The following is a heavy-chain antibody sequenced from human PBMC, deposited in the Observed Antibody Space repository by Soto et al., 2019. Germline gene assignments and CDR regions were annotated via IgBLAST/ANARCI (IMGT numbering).Heavy chain of an antibody. CDR1: GFSFNEYY. Sequence: QVQLSESGGGLVKPGGSLRLSCAASGFSFNEYYMSWIRQAPGKGLEWVAYISSSGGDIFYSDSVQGRFTISRDNAKKSLYLQMNSLGACDTAVYHGARTLGVSTIPSWGQGTLVTVSS. D-gene: IGHD2-2*01. CDR3: ARTLGVSTIPS. V-gene: IGHV3-11*01. J-gene: IGHJ4*02. CDR2: ISSSGGDI.